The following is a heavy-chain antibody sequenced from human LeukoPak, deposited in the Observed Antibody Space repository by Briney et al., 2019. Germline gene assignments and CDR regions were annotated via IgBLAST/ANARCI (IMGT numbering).Heavy chain of an antibody. CDR1: GFTFTSSA. CDR3: AAEGYCSSTSCHGGYYFDY. CDR2: IVVGSGNT. D-gene: IGHD2-2*01. V-gene: IGHV1-58*01. J-gene: IGHJ4*02. Sequence: ASVKVSCKASGFTFTSSAVQWVRQARGQRLEWIGWIVVGSGNTNYAQKFQERVTITRDMSTSTAYMELSSLRSEDTAVYYCAAEGYCSSTSCHGGYYFDYWGQGTLVTVSS.